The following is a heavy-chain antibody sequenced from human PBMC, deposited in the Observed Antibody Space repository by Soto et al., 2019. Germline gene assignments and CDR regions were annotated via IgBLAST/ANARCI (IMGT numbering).Heavy chain of an antibody. CDR1: GGSVSSPSYD. CDR2: IHYSGST. Sequence: QVQLQESGPGLVKPSETLSLTCTVSGGSVSSPSYDWSWIRQPPGKGLEWIGYIHYSGSTNYNPSLRSRVTISVDTSKDQFSLKLSSVTAADTAVFYCVRAWEHLYFDYWGQGTLVTVSS. CDR3: VRAWEHLYFDY. V-gene: IGHV4-61*01. D-gene: IGHD1-26*01. J-gene: IGHJ4*02.